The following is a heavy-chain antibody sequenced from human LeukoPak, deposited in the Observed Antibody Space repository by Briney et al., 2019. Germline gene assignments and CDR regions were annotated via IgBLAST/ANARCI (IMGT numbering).Heavy chain of an antibody. CDR2: IYTCGST. CDR1: GGSISSGSYY. V-gene: IGHV4-61*02. CDR3: AREVVTMVRGVIYYYYYMDV. J-gene: IGHJ6*03. D-gene: IGHD3-10*01. Sequence: PSQTLSLTCTVSGGSISSGSYYWSWIRQPAGKGLEWIGRIYTCGSTNYNPSLKSRVTISVDTSKNQFSLKLSSVTAADTAVYYCAREVVTMVRGVIYYYYYMDVWGKGTTVTISS.